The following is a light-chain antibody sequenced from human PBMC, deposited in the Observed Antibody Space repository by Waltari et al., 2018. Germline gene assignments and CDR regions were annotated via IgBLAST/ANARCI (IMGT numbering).Light chain of an antibody. CDR3: QVWDSSSDWE. Sequence: SAVRTQPPSISVAPGQTAKITCGGRNIGSKSVHWYQQRPGQAPQLPVFDDSARPSGIPDRCAGSHSEDTATLTISRVEAGDEADYYCQVWDSSSDWEFGEGTKLTV. V-gene: IGLV3-21*02. J-gene: IGLJ2*01. CDR2: DDS. CDR1: NIGSKS.